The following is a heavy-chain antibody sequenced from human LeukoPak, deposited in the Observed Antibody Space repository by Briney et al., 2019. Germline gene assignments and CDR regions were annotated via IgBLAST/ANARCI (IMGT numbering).Heavy chain of an antibody. J-gene: IGHJ4*02. D-gene: IGHD3-3*01. CDR1: GYTFTSYY. Sequence: ASVKVSCKASGYTFTSYYMHWVRQAPGQGLEWMGIINPSGGSTSYAQKFQGRVTMTRDTSTSTIYMELSSLRSEDTAVYYCARDKGRFLEWLPLPEDYWGQGTLVTVSS. CDR3: ARDKGRFLEWLPLPEDY. CDR2: INPSGGST. V-gene: IGHV1-46*01.